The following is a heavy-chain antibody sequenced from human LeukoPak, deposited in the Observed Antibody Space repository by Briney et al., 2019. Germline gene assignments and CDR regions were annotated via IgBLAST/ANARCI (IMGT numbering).Heavy chain of an antibody. D-gene: IGHD6-13*01. V-gene: IGHV1-18*01. CDR3: ARVAAAGFFRDDY. J-gene: IGHJ4*02. Sequence: ASVKVSCKASGYTFTSFGISWVRQAPGQGLEWMGWISVYNGNTNYAQKLQDRVTMTTDTSTSTAYMELRSLRSDDTAVYYCARVAAAGFFRDDYWGQGTLVTVSS. CDR1: GYTFTSFG. CDR2: ISVYNGNT.